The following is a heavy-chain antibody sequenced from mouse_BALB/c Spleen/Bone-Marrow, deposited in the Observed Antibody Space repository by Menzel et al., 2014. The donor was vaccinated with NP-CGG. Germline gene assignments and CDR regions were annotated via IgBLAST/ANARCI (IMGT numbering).Heavy chain of an antibody. J-gene: IGHJ1*01. Sequence: EVQLQQSGPELVKPGASVKISCKTPGYTFTEYTMHWVKQSYGESLEWIGGISPNNGGTSYNQKFKDKATLTIDKSSSTDYMELRSLTSEDSAIYYYAKDLLRLWYFDVWGAGTTVTVSS. V-gene: IGHV1-18*01. D-gene: IGHD1-2*01. CDR2: ISPNNGGT. CDR3: AKDLLRLWYFDV. CDR1: GYTFTEYT.